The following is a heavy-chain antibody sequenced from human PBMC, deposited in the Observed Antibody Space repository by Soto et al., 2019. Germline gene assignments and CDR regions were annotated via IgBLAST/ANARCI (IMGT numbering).Heavy chain of an antibody. J-gene: IGHJ4*02. Sequence: GGSLRLSCAASGFTFSSYAMSWVRQAPGKGLEWVSAISGSGSSTYYADSVKGRFTISRDNSKNTLYLQMNSLRAEDTAVYYCVRGSSQHCGLHDFWGQGTLVTVSS. D-gene: IGHD2-21*01. CDR2: ISGSGSST. CDR3: VRGSSQHCGLHDF. V-gene: IGHV3-23*01. CDR1: GFTFSSYA.